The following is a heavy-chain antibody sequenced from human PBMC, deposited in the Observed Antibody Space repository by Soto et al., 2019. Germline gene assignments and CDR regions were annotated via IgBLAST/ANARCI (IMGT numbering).Heavy chain of an antibody. Sequence: GESLKISCKGFGYSFSNYWTGWVRRMPGKGLEWMGMIHPGDSDTRESPSFQGQVTISADKFISTAYLQWSSLKASDTAMYYCVRQVFDSSSLVPHTFDSWGRGTRVTVSS. CDR3: VRQVFDSSSLVPHTFDS. V-gene: IGHV5-51*01. D-gene: IGHD6-6*01. CDR1: GYSFSNYW. CDR2: IHPGDSDT. J-gene: IGHJ3*02.